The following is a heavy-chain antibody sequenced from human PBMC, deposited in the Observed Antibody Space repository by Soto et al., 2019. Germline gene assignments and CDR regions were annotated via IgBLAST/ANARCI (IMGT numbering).Heavy chain of an antibody. V-gene: IGHV1-69*13. CDR2: IIPIFGTA. J-gene: IGHJ3*02. Sequence: GASVKVSCKASGGTFSSYAISWVRQAPGQGLEWMGGIIPIFGTANYAQKFQGRVTITADESTSTAYMELSSLRSEDTAVYYCASPCGGDCYEGSAEAFDIWGQGTMVTVSS. CDR1: GGTFSSYA. D-gene: IGHD2-21*01. CDR3: ASPCGGDCYEGSAEAFDI.